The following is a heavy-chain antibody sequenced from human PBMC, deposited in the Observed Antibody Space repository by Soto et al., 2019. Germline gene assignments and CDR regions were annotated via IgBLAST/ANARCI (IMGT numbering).Heavy chain of an antibody. CDR3: AISWGSGPGDY. D-gene: IGHD2-15*01. Sequence: QVQLVQSGAEVKKPGASVKVSCKASGYTFTSYAMHWVRQAPGQRLEWMGWINAGNGNTKYSQKFQGRVTITRDTSASTAYMELSSLRSEDSAVYYFAISWGSGPGDYWGQGTLVTVSS. V-gene: IGHV1-3*01. CDR2: INAGNGNT. CDR1: GYTFTSYA. J-gene: IGHJ4*02.